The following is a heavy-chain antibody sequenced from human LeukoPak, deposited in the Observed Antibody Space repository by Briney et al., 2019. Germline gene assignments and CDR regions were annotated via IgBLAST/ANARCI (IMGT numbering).Heavy chain of an antibody. J-gene: IGHJ4*02. Sequence: GGTLRLSCAGSGFTFRIYAMSWVRQAPGKGLEWVSAISGAGYNTYYADSVKGRFTLSRDNSKNTLFLQMNSLRAEDTALYYCAKDLKERFCSTTSCYGIDSWGQGTLVTVSS. CDR3: AKDLKERFCSTTSCYGIDS. D-gene: IGHD2-2*01. CDR1: GFTFRIYA. CDR2: ISGAGYNT. V-gene: IGHV3-23*01.